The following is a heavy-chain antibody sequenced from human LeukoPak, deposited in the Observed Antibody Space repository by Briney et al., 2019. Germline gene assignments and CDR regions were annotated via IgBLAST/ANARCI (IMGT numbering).Heavy chain of an antibody. J-gene: IGHJ3*02. CDR3: ARPSSPGYVDSFDI. V-gene: IGHV4-59*01. Sequence: PSETLSLTCTVSGGSISSYYWSWIRQPPGKGLECIGYIYYSGSTNYNPSLKSRVDISVDMSKNQFSLKLSSVTAADTAVYYCARPSSPGYVDSFDIWGQGTMVTVSS. D-gene: IGHD3-9*01. CDR2: IYYSGST. CDR1: GGSISSYY.